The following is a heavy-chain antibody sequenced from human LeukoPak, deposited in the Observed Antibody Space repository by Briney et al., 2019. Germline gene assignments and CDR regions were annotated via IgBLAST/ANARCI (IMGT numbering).Heavy chain of an antibody. CDR1: GDSISSSSYL. CDR3: TRTPPGGGGDFDY. CDR2: IYYSGNT. D-gene: IGHD4-23*01. J-gene: IGHJ4*02. Sequence: SETLSLTCTVSGDSISSSSYLWGWIRQPPGKGLEWIGSIYYSGNTYYNPSLKSRATISVDTSKNQFSLKVTSVTAADTAVYYCTRTPPGGGGDFDYWGQGTLVTVSS. V-gene: IGHV4-39*01.